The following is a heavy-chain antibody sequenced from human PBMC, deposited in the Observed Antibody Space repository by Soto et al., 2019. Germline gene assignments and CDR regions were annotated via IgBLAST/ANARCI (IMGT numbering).Heavy chain of an antibody. CDR3: ASGWFGEFVYYFDY. D-gene: IGHD3-10*01. Sequence: QVQLVQSGAEVMKPGASVKVSCKASGYTFTSYAISWVRQAPGQGLEWMGWISAYNGNTNYAQKLQGRVTMTTDTSTSTDYMELRSLSSDDTAVYYCASGWFGEFVYYFDYWGQGTLVTVSS. J-gene: IGHJ4*02. CDR2: ISAYNGNT. V-gene: IGHV1-18*01. CDR1: GYTFTSYA.